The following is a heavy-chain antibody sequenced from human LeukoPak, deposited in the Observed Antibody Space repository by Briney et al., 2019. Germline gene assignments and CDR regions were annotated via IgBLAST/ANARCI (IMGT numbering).Heavy chain of an antibody. CDR1: GFIASSNY. J-gene: IGHJ4*02. Sequence: GGSVRLSCTASGFIASSNYMSWVRQAPGKGLEWVSLIYSGGSTYYADSVMGRSTISRDKSNNTLYLQMNSLRAEDTAVYYCATGGRSGVAFESWGQGTLVTASS. CDR2: IYSGGST. CDR3: ATGGRSGVAFES. D-gene: IGHD2-15*01. V-gene: IGHV3-53*01.